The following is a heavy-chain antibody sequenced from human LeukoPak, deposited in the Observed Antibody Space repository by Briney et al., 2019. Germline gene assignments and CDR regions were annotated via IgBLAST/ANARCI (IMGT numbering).Heavy chain of an antibody. CDR1: GFTFSSNA. Sequence: GGSLRLSCVASGFTFSSNAMSWVRQAPGKGLEWVAGIYGSGSYRFYADSVKGRFTISRDNAKNSLSLQMNSLRAEDTAVYYCATEFLGAVAETGDYWGQGALVTVSS. CDR2: IYGSGSYR. V-gene: IGHV3-21*01. CDR3: ATEFLGAVAETGDY. J-gene: IGHJ4*02. D-gene: IGHD6-19*01.